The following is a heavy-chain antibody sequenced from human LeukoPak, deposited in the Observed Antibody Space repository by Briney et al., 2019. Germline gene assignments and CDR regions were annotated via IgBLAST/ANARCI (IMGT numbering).Heavy chain of an antibody. CDR3: AREGMATTHPNFDY. CDR1: GYTFTSYY. V-gene: IGHV1-46*01. CDR2: INPSGGST. Sequence: ASVKVSCKASGYTFTSYYMHWVRQAPGQGLEWMGLINPSGGSTSFAQKFQGRVTMTTDTSTSTAYMELRSLRSDDTAVYYCAREGMATTHPNFDYWGQGTLVTVSS. D-gene: IGHD5-24*01. J-gene: IGHJ4*02.